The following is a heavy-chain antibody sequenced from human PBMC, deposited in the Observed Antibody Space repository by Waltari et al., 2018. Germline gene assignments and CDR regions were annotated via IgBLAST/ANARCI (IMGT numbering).Heavy chain of an antibody. V-gene: IGHV3-33*01. CDR1: GFTSSSYG. CDR3: AREAMTLYYFDY. Sequence: QVLLVESGGGVVQPGRSLSLSCAASGFTSSSYGMHWVRQAPGKGLEWVAAIWVDGGNIYYVDSVKGRFTISRDNSKNTLYLQMNSLRAEDTAVYYCAREAMTLYYFDYWGQGTLVTVSS. J-gene: IGHJ4*02. D-gene: IGHD2-21*02. CDR2: IWVDGGNI.